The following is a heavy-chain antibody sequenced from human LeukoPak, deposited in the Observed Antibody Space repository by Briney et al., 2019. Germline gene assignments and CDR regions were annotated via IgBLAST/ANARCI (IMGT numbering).Heavy chain of an antibody. V-gene: IGHV3-23*01. Sequence: GGSLRLSCAASGFTFSSYAMSWVRQAPGKGLEWVSAISGSGGSTYYADSVKGRFTISRDNSKNTLNLQMNSLRAEDTAVYYCARAYCSSTSCYGPYYYYGMDAWGQGTTVTVSS. CDR1: GFTFSSYA. J-gene: IGHJ6*02. CDR2: ISGSGGST. D-gene: IGHD2-2*01. CDR3: ARAYCSSTSCYGPYYYYGMDA.